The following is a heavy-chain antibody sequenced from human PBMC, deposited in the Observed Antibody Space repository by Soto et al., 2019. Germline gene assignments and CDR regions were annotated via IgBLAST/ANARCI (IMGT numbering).Heavy chain of an antibody. J-gene: IGHJ6*02. CDR1: GFTFNSHT. CDR3: ARDGVTAFGIIARWDVDV. V-gene: IGHV3-30-3*01. D-gene: IGHD3-3*01. CDR2: ISYDGSYK. Sequence: GGSLRLSCTASGFTFNSHTMHWVRQAPGEGLEWVAVISYDGSYKFYADSVKGRFTISRGNSKSTLYLQMNRLTAADTAIYYCARDGVTAFGIIARWDVDVWGQGTTVTV.